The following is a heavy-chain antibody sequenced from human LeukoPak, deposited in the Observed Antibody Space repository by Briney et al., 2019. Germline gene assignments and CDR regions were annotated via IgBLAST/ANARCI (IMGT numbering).Heavy chain of an antibody. J-gene: IGHJ4*02. CDR1: GGSFSGYY. Sequence: PSETLSLTCAVHGGSFSGYYWSWIRQPPGKGLEWIGEINHSGSTNYNPSLKSRVTISVDTSKNQFSLKLSSVTAADTAVYYCARRIVGATRLDYWGQGTLVTVSS. CDR3: ARRIVGATRLDY. CDR2: INHSGST. V-gene: IGHV4-34*01. D-gene: IGHD1-26*01.